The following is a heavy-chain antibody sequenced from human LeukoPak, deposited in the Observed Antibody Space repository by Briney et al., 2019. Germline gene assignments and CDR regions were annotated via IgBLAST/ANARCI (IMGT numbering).Heavy chain of an antibody. CDR3: ARAQATRGYDVVDY. CDR1: GGGFTTSA. V-gene: IGHV1-69*13. D-gene: IGHD5-12*01. J-gene: IGHJ4*02. Sequence: VASVKVSCKTSGGGFTTSAFSWVRQAPGQGLEWLGGIIPLFNTPNYAPKLQGRVTLTADESTTTVYMELNSLRSDDTAVYYCARAQATRGYDVVDYWGQGTLVTVSS. CDR2: IIPLFNTP.